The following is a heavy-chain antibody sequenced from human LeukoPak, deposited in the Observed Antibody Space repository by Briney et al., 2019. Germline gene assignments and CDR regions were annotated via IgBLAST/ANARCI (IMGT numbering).Heavy chain of an antibody. J-gene: IGHJ3*02. CDR2: IKVDGSDK. D-gene: IGHD3-22*01. V-gene: IGHV3-7*01. CDR1: GFTFSRRW. CDR3: ASLYDRGGHQWAPDI. Sequence: GGSLRLSCAASGFTFSRRWMSWVRQAPGKGLEWVANIKVDGSDKYYVASVTGRFTISRDNAKNSLYLQMNSLSVEDTAVYYCASLYDRGGHQWAPDIWGQGTMVTVSS.